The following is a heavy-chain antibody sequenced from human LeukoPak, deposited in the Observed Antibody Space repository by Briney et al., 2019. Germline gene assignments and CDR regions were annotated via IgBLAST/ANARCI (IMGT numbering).Heavy chain of an antibody. V-gene: IGHV4-39*01. Sequence: SETLSLTCTVSGGSISSNKYYWGWIRQPPGKGLEWIGSIYYSGSTYYNPSLKSRVTISVDTSKNQFPLKLSSVTAADTAVYYCATPYSGGYHGLDIWGQGTMVTVSS. CDR2: IYYSGST. D-gene: IGHD1-26*01. CDR3: ATPYSGGYHGLDI. CDR1: GGSISSNKYY. J-gene: IGHJ3*02.